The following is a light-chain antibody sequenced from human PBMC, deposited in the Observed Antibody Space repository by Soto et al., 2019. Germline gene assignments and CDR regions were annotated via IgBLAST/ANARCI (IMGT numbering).Light chain of an antibody. CDR3: SSFTGSTTVI. V-gene: IGLV2-14*01. Sequence: QPASVSGSPGQSITISCTGTSGDFGFYNYVSWYQHHPGRAPKLIIYPVSNRPSGVSSRFSASKSGNTASLTISGLQPEDEADYYCSSFTGSTTVIFGGGTKLTVL. CDR2: PVS. J-gene: IGLJ2*01. CDR1: SGDFGFYNY.